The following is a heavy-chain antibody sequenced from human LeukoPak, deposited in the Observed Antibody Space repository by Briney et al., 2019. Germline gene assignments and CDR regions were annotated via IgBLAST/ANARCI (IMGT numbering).Heavy chain of an antibody. Sequence: GGSLRLSCAASGFTFTTYWMTWVRQAPGKGLEWVASINQDGTEKYYVDSVKGRFTISRDNAKNSLYLQMNSLRVEDTAVYYCAELGITMIGGVWGKATTVTISS. V-gene: IGHV3-7*01. D-gene: IGHD3-10*02. CDR2: INQDGTEK. J-gene: IGHJ6*04. CDR3: AELGITMIGGV. CDR1: GFTFTTYW.